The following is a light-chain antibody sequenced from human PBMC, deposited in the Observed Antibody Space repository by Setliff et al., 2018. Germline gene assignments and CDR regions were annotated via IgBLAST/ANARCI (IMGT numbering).Light chain of an antibody. V-gene: IGLV1-44*01. CDR2: SNN. J-gene: IGLJ1*01. CDR1: SSNIGTNT. CDR3: AAWDDSLNVHV. Sequence: QSALTQPPSASGTPGQRVTISCSGSSSNIGTNTVNWYQQLPGTAPKLLIYSNNQRPSGVTDRFSGSESGTSASLAISGLQSEDEADYYCAAWDDSLNVHVFGTGTKVTVL.